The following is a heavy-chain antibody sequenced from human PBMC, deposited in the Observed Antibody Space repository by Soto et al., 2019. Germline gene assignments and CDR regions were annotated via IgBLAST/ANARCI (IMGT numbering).Heavy chain of an antibody. CDR3: GRVDPRGVAEVRDY. J-gene: IGHJ4*02. D-gene: IGHD3-10*01. Sequence: QVQLVQSGPEVKKPGASVKVSCKASGNTFASHGFSWVRQAPGQGLEWMGWISGFNGQTNYALKFQGRVTFTTDTTTSTAYMELRSLRSADKALEFGGRVDPRGVAEVRDYWGQGTLVTVSS. V-gene: IGHV1-18*01. CDR1: GNTFASHG. CDR2: ISGFNGQT.